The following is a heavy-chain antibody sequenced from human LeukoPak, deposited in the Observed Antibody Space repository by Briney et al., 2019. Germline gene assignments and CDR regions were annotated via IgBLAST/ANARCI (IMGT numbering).Heavy chain of an antibody. CDR2: IYFSGAT. V-gene: IGHV4-59*01. CDR3: AREDPQTTVPEGLDV. J-gene: IGHJ6*02. D-gene: IGHD4-17*01. CDR1: GGSISRYY. Sequence: SETLSLTCTVSGGSISRYYWSWIRQPPGKGLEWIAYIYFSGATNYNPSLKSRVTISVDTSKNQFSLKLSSVTAADTAVYYCAREDPQTTVPEGLDVWGQGTTVIVSS.